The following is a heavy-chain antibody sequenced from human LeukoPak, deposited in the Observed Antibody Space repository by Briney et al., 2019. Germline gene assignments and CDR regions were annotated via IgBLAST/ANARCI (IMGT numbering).Heavy chain of an antibody. CDR1: GFTFSSYS. Sequence: GGSLRLSCAASGFTFSSYSMNWVRQAPGKGLEWVSYISSSGSTIYYADSVKGRFTISRDNAKNSLYLQMNSLRAEDTAVYYCAILPQWLGRAFFDYWGQGTLVTVSS. CDR3: AILPQWLGRAFFDY. D-gene: IGHD6-19*01. V-gene: IGHV3-48*04. J-gene: IGHJ4*02. CDR2: ISSSGSTI.